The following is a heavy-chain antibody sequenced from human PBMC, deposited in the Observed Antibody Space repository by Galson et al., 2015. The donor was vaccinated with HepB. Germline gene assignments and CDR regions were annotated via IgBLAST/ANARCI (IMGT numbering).Heavy chain of an antibody. D-gene: IGHD1-26*01. V-gene: IGHV3-7*03. J-gene: IGHJ6*03. CDR2: IKEDGSEK. CDR1: GFTFSSYW. Sequence: SLRLSCAASGFTFSSYWMSWVRQAPGKGLEWVANIKEDGSEKNYLDSVKGRFTISRDNAKNSLHLQMNSLRPEDTAVYYCAREGGEESGDDSDPYYYNYSMDVWGQGTTVTVSS. CDR3: AREGGEESGDDSDPYYYNYSMDV.